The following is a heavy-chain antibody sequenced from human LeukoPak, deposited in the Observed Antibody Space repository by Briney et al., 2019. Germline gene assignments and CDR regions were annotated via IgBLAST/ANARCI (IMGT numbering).Heavy chain of an antibody. CDR3: AKGIAAADHYGMDV. D-gene: IGHD6-13*01. J-gene: IGHJ6*02. V-gene: IGHV3-7*03. CDR1: GFAFSNFW. Sequence: GGSLRLSCTASGFAFSNFWMSWVRQAPGKGLEWVANIKQNGSEETYIDSVKGRFIISRDNAKNSLYLQMNSLRAEDTALYYCAKGIAAADHYGMDVWGQGTTVTVSS. CDR2: IKQNGSEE.